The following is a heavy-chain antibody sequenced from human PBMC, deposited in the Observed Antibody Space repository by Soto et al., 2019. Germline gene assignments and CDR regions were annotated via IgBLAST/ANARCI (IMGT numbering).Heavy chain of an antibody. V-gene: IGHV4-30-4*01. Sequence: QVQLQESGPGLVKASQTMSLTCTVSGASVNSGDYYWSWVRQPPGRGLEWIGYIDYSETIYYNPSLKFRVHILAETIETQFSLEVSSVTAADPAVYYCARAHRYYDDPDIWGQGTTVTVSS. CDR2: IDYSETI. CDR1: GASVNSGDYY. CDR3: ARAHRYYDDPDI. J-gene: IGHJ3*02. D-gene: IGHD3-22*01.